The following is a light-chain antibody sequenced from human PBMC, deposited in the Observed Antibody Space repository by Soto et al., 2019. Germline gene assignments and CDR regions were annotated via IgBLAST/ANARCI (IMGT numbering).Light chain of an antibody. J-gene: IGKJ5*01. CDR2: DAS. Sequence: EIVLTQSPGTLSLTPGERATLSCRASLSVTAYLAWYQQKPGQAPRLLISDASNRATGIPARFSGSGSGTDFTLTISSLEPEDFAVYYCQQRSNWPPITFGQGTRLEIK. CDR1: LSVTAY. V-gene: IGKV3-11*01. CDR3: QQRSNWPPIT.